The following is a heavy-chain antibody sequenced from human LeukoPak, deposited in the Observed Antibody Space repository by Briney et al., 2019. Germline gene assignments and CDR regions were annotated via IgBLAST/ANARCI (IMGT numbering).Heavy chain of an antibody. CDR1: GFTFSSYS. Sequence: PGGSLRLSCAASGFTFSSYSMNWVRQAPGKGLEWVSYISSSSSTIYYADSVKGRFTISRDNAKNSLYLQMNSLRAEDTAVYYCARDRSGGSYPTFDYWGQGTLVTVSS. V-gene: IGHV3-48*01. J-gene: IGHJ4*02. CDR2: ISSSSSTI. D-gene: IGHD1-26*01. CDR3: ARDRSGGSYPTFDY.